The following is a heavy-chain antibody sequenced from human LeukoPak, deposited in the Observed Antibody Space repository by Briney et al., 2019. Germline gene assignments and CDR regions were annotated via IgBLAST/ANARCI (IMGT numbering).Heavy chain of an antibody. CDR2: INPNSGGT. V-gene: IGHV1-2*02. CDR1: GYTFTGYY. Sequence: ASVKVSCKASGYTFTGYYMHWVRQAPGQGLEWMGWINPNSGGTNYAQKFQGRVTMTRDTSISTAYMELSRLRSDDTAVYYCARVLCSSGWERTDAFDIWGQGTMVTVSS. D-gene: IGHD6-19*01. CDR3: ARVLCSSGWERTDAFDI. J-gene: IGHJ3*02.